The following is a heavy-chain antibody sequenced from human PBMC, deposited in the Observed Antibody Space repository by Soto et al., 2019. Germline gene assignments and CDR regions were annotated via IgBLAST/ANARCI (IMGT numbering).Heavy chain of an antibody. V-gene: IGHV2-5*02. CDR2: IYWDDDK. D-gene: IGHD6-19*01. J-gene: IGHJ4*02. CDR3: ARDSTGWYGFDY. CDR1: GFSLNTRGVG. Sequence: QITLKESGPTLVKPTQTLTLTCTFSGFSLNTRGVGVGWIRQPPGKALEWLALIYWDDDKRYSPSLKSRLTITKDTSKNQVILTMTNMDPVDTATYYCARDSTGWYGFDYWGKGTLVTVSS.